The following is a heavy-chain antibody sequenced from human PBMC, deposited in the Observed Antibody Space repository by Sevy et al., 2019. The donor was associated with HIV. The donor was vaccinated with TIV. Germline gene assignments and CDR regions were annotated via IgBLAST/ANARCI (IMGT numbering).Heavy chain of an antibody. CDR1: GGSISSGGYY. CDR2: IYYSGST. D-gene: IGHD2-2*02. V-gene: IGHV4-31*03. Sequence: SETLSLTCTVSGGSISSGGYYWSWIRQHPGKGLEWIVYIYYSGSTYYNPSLKSRVTISVDTSKNQFSLKLSSVTAADTAVYYCARDGGCSSTSCYTRYYYYGMDVWGQRTTVTVSS. CDR3: ARDGGCSSTSCYTRYYYYGMDV. J-gene: IGHJ6*02.